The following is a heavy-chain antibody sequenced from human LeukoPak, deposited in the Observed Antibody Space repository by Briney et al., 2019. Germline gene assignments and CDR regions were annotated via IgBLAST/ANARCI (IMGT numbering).Heavy chain of an antibody. CDR3: ARGARPYSSSPYYMDV. V-gene: IGHV1-18*01. Sequence: ASVKVSCKASGYTFTSYGISWVRQAPGQGLEWMGWISAYNGNTNYAQKLQGRVTMTTDTSTSTAYMELRSLRSDDTAVYYCARGARPYSSSPYYMDVWGKGTTVTVSS. CDR1: GYTFTSYG. CDR2: ISAYNGNT. J-gene: IGHJ6*03. D-gene: IGHD6-13*01.